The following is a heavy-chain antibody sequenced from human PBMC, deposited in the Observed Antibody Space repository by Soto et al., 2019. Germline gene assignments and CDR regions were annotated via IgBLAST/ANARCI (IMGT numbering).Heavy chain of an antibody. J-gene: IGHJ4*02. Sequence: EVQLLESGGGLVQPGGSLRLSCAASGFTFSSYAMSWVRQAPGKGLEWVSAISCSGGSTYYADSVKGRFTISRDNSKNTLYLQMNSLRAEDTAVYYCAKGDLGVPAAISSRFDYWGQGTLVTVSS. CDR3: AKGDLGVPAAISSRFDY. CDR2: ISCSGGST. D-gene: IGHD2-2*02. V-gene: IGHV3-23*01. CDR1: GFTFSSYA.